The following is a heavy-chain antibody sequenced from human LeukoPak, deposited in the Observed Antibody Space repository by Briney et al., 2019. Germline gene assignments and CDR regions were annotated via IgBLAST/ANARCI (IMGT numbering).Heavy chain of an antibody. V-gene: IGHV4-59*01. CDR1: GGSISSYY. CDR3: ARASAHILTGSLPWFDP. Sequence: SETLSLTCTASGGSISSYYWSWIRQPPGKGLEWIGYIYYSGSTNYNPSLKSRVTISVDTSKNQFSLKLSSVTAADTAVYYCARASAHILTGSLPWFDPWGRGTLVTVSS. J-gene: IGHJ5*02. CDR2: IYYSGST. D-gene: IGHD3-9*01.